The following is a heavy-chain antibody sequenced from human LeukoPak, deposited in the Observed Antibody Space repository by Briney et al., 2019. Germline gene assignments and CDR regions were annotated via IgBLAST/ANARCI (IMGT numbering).Heavy chain of an antibody. CDR1: GGSLSSSSYY. J-gene: IGHJ3*02. Sequence: SETLSLTCSVSGGSLSSSSYYWVWIRQPPGKGLGWIGSMFRSGVTYYNPSLKSRVTISADTSKNQFYLKLTSVTAAGTAVYYCARAKYYDSGSYAFDIWGQGTRVTVSS. V-gene: IGHV4-39*01. CDR3: ARAKYYDSGSYAFDI. D-gene: IGHD3-10*01. CDR2: MFRSGVT.